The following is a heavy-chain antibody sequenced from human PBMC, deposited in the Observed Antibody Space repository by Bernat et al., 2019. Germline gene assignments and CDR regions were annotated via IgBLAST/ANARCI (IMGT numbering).Heavy chain of an antibody. V-gene: IGHV4-39*01. D-gene: IGHD6-19*01. CDR2: IYFSGST. CDR3: ARLTDSLTVAGTINY. J-gene: IGHJ4*02. CDR1: GGSISSSRYY. Sequence: QLQLQESGPGLVKPSETLSLTCTVSGGSISSSRYYWGWIRQPPGKGLEWIGTIYFSGSTYYNPSLKSRVTISVDTSKNQFSLKVNSVTAADTAVYYCARLTDSLTVAGTINYWGQGTLVTVSS.